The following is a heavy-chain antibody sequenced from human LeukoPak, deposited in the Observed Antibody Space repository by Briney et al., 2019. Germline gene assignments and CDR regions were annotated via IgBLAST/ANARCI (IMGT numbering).Heavy chain of an antibody. J-gene: IGHJ4*02. CDR3: ATTTIRLGY. D-gene: IGHD1-26*01. V-gene: IGHV4-34*01. Sequence: SETLSLSCAVYGGSFSGYYWSWIRQPPGKGLEWIGEINHSGSTNYNPSLKSRVSISVDTCKNQFSLKLSSVTAAATAVYYCATTTIRLGYWGQGTLVTVSS. CDR1: GGSFSGYY. CDR2: INHSGST.